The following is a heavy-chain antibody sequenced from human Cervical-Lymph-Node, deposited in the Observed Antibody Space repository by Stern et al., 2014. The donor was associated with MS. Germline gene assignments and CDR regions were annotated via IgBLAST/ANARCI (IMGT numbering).Heavy chain of an antibody. CDR2: IYTSGST. CDR1: GGSISSGSYY. V-gene: IGHV4-61*02. CDR3: ARDKLTDGYFDY. J-gene: IGHJ4*02. Sequence: QVQLQESGPGLVKPSQTLSLTCTVSGGSISSGSYYWSWIRQPAGKGLEWIGRIYTSGSTNYHPSLKSRVTISVDTSKDPLSLKRSSGTAADTAVYYCARDKLTDGYFDYWGQGTLVTVSS. D-gene: IGHD5-24*01.